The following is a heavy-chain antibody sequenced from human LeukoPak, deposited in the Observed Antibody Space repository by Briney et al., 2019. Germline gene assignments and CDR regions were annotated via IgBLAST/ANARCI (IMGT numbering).Heavy chain of an antibody. D-gene: IGHD3-10*01. CDR2: INPNSGGT. V-gene: IGHV1-2*02. J-gene: IGHJ5*02. CDR1: GYTFTGYY. Sequence: ASVKVSCKASGYTFTGYYMHWVRQAPGQGLEGMGWINPNSGGTNYAQKFQGRVTMTRDTSISTAYMELSRLRSDDTAVYYCARGGYYGSGNDFRFDPWGQGTLVTVSS. CDR3: ARGGYYGSGNDFRFDP.